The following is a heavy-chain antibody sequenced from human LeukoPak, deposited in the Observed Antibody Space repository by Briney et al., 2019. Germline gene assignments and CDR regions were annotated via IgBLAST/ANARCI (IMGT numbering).Heavy chain of an antibody. J-gene: IGHJ5*02. V-gene: IGHV1-2*02. Sequence: GASVKVSCKASGYTFTGYYMHWVRQAPGQGLEWMGWINPNSGGTNYAQKFQGRVTMTRDTSISTAYMELSRLRSDDTAIYFCARGYSGTSGFDRWGQGTLVTVSS. CDR3: ARGYSGTSGFDR. CDR2: INPNSGGT. CDR1: GYTFTGYY. D-gene: IGHD4-23*01.